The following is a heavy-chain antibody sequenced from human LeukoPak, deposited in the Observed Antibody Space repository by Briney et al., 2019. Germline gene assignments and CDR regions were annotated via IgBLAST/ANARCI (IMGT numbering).Heavy chain of an antibody. Sequence: SVKVSCKASGGTFSSYAISWVRQAPGQGLEWMGGIIPIFGTANYAQKFQGRVTVTADESTSTAYMELSSLRSEDTAVYYCTRTDGQYGSGSYYGGDAFDIWGQGTMVTVSS. CDR1: GGTFSSYA. V-gene: IGHV1-69*01. D-gene: IGHD3-10*01. CDR2: IIPIFGTA. J-gene: IGHJ3*02. CDR3: TRTDGQYGSGSYYGGDAFDI.